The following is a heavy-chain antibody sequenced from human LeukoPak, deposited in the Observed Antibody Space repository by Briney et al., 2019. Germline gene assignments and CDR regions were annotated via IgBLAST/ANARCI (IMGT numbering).Heavy chain of an antibody. CDR2: IYTSGST. D-gene: IGHD3-10*01. J-gene: IGHJ3*02. V-gene: IGHV4-61*02. Sequence: PSETLSLTCTVSGGSISSGSYYWSWIRQPAGKGLEWIGRIYTSGSTNYNPSLKSRVTISVDTSKNQFSLKLSSVTAADTAVYYCASNYGSGTLDAFDIWGQGTMVTVSS. CDR3: ASNYGSGTLDAFDI. CDR1: GGSISSGSYY.